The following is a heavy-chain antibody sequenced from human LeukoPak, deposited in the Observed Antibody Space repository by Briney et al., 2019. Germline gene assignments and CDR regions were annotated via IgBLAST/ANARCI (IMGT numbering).Heavy chain of an antibody. CDR1: GFTFSSYE. CDR2: ISSSSSTI. CDR3: ARDLKNYGEGMDY. J-gene: IGHJ4*02. D-gene: IGHD3-10*01. Sequence: GGSLRLSCAASGFTFSSYEMNWVRQAPGKGLEWVSYISSSSSTIYYADSVKGRFTISRDNAKNSLYLQMSSLRAEDTAVYYCARDLKNYGEGMDYWGQGTLVTVSS. V-gene: IGHV3-48*01.